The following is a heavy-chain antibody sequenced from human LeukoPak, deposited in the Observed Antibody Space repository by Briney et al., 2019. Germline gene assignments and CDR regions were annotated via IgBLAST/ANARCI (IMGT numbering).Heavy chain of an antibody. J-gene: IGHJ4*02. CDR3: ARDQGLYGDYN. V-gene: IGHV4-59*12. D-gene: IGHD4-17*01. CDR2: LYYSGST. CDR1: GGSISSYY. Sequence: PSETLSLTCTVSGGSISSYYWSWIRQPPGKGLEWIGYLYYSGSTYYNPSLKSRVTISVDTSKNQFSLKLSSVTAADTAVYYCARDQGLYGDYNWGQGTLVTVSS.